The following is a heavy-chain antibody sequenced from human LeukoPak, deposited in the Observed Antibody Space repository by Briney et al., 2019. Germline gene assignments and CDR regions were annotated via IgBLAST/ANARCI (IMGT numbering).Heavy chain of an antibody. CDR1: GGSFSGYY. CDR3: ARRLWDTSGWYFDY. V-gene: IGHV4-34*01. D-gene: IGHD6-19*01. CDR2: INDSGRT. Sequence: SETLSLTCAVYGGSFSGYYWSWVRQPPRKGLEWIGEINDSGRTNYNPSLKSRVTISVDTSKNQFSLKLSSVTAADTAVYYCARRLWDTSGWYFDYWGQGRLVAVSS. J-gene: IGHJ4*02.